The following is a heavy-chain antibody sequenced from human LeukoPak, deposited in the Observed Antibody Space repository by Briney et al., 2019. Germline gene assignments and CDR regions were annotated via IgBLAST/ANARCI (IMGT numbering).Heavy chain of an antibody. V-gene: IGHV3-74*01. J-gene: IGHJ5*02. Sequence: GGSLRLSCAASGFTFSSYWMSWVRQAPGKGLVWVSRINSDGINTSYADSVKGRFTISRDNAKNTLNLQMNSLRAEDTAVYYCARDLGQYYDTSDNWFDPWGQGTLVTVSS. D-gene: IGHD3-22*01. CDR1: GFTFSSYW. CDR2: INSDGINT. CDR3: ARDLGQYYDTSDNWFDP.